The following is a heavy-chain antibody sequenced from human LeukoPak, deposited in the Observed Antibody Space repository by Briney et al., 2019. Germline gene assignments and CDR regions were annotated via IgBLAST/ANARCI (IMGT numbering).Heavy chain of an antibody. CDR1: GFTFSSYA. Sequence: GGSLRPSCAASGFTFSSYAMSWVRQAPGKGLEWVSAISGSSGSTYYADSVKGRFTISRDNSKNTLYLQVNSLRAEDTAVYYCAKARGSYFDYWGQGTLVTVSS. J-gene: IGHJ4*02. CDR2: ISGSSGST. D-gene: IGHD1-26*01. V-gene: IGHV3-23*01. CDR3: AKARGSYFDY.